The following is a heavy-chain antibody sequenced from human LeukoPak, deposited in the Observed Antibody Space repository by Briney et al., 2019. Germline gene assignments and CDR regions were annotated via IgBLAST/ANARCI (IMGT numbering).Heavy chain of an antibody. CDR3: ANGLIEGAFDY. V-gene: IGHV5-51*01. CDR2: IYPDDSDT. CDR1: GYILTSYW. Sequence: GESLKIFCKGSGYILTSYWIAWVRQMPGKGLEWMGLIYPDDSDTIYSPSLEGQVTISVDKSISTAYLQWSSLTASDTAKYYCANGLIEGAFDYWGQGTLVTVSS. D-gene: IGHD1-26*01. J-gene: IGHJ4*02.